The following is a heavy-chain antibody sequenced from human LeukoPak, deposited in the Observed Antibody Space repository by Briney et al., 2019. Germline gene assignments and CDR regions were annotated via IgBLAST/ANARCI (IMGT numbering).Heavy chain of an antibody. D-gene: IGHD5-18*01. CDR3: ARDRDTAIMVPTLIDY. CDR1: GFTFSSYT. J-gene: IGHJ4*02. V-gene: IGHV3-48*01. Sequence: GGSLRLSCAASGFTFSSYTFNWVRQAPGKGLEWVSYISTDSSNIYYADSVKGRFTISRDNAKNSLYLQMSSLRAEDTAVYYCARDRDTAIMVPTLIDYWGQGTLVTVSS. CDR2: ISTDSSNI.